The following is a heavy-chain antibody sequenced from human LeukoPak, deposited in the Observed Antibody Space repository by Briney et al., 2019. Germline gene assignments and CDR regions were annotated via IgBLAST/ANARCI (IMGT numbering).Heavy chain of an antibody. V-gene: IGHV3-23*01. J-gene: IGHJ6*02. Sequence: GGSLRLSCAASRFTFSSYAMSWVRQAPGKGLEWVSAISGSGVSTYYADSVKGRFTISRDNSKNTLYLQMSGLRVEDTAVYHCASDSPYSGMDVWGQGTTVTVS. CDR1: RFTFSSYA. CDR3: ASDSPYSGMDV. CDR2: ISGSGVST. D-gene: IGHD2-21*01.